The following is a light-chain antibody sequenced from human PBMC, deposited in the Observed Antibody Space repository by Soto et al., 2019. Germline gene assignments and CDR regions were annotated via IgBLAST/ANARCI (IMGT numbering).Light chain of an antibody. J-gene: IGLJ2*01. Sequence: QSVLTQPPSASGTPGQRVTISCSGSSSNLGSNYVYWYQQLPGTAPKLLIYSNNQRPSGVPDRFSGSKSGTSASLAISGLRSEDEADYYCAAWDDILSGVVFGGGTQLTVL. CDR1: SSNLGSNY. V-gene: IGLV1-47*02. CDR2: SNN. CDR3: AAWDDILSGVV.